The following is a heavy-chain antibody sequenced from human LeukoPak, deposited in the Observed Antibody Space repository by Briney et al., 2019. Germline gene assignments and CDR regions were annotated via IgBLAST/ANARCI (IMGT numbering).Heavy chain of an antibody. J-gene: IGHJ6*02. CDR2: INSDGTST. V-gene: IGHV3-74*01. Sequence: GGSLRLSCAASGFIFSNYWMHWVRQAPGKGLEWVSRINSDGTSTSYADSVKGRLTISRDNAKNTLYLQMNSLRAEDTALYYCTRVQAGRSGLMDVWGRGTTGTVS. D-gene: IGHD2-8*02. CDR1: GFIFSNYW. CDR3: TRVQAGRSGLMDV.